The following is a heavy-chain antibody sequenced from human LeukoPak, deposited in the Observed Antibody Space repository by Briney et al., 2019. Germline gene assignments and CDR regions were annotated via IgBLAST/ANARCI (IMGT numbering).Heavy chain of an antibody. CDR3: AKDEAYVGASYFDY. D-gene: IGHD1-26*01. J-gene: IGHJ4*02. CDR1: GFTFDDYA. Sequence: SLRLSCAASGFTFDDYAMHWVRQAPGKGLEWVSGISWNSGSIGYADSVKGRFTISRDNAKNSLYLQMNSLRAEDTALYYCAKDEAYVGASYFDYWGQGTLVTVSS. CDR2: ISWNSGSI. V-gene: IGHV3-9*01.